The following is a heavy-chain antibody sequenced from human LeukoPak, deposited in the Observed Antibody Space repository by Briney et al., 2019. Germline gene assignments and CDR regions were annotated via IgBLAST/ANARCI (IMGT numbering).Heavy chain of an antibody. CDR2: IYYSGST. D-gene: IGHD3-10*01. CDR3: ARALTMVRGVIIVPRFDP. CDR1: GGSISSYY. Sequence: SETLSLTCTVSGGSISSYYWSWIRQPPGKGLEWIGYIYYSGSTNYNPSLKSRVTISVDTSKNQFSLKLSSVTAADTAVYYCARALTMVRGVIIVPRFDPWGQGTLVTVSS. V-gene: IGHV4-59*01. J-gene: IGHJ5*02.